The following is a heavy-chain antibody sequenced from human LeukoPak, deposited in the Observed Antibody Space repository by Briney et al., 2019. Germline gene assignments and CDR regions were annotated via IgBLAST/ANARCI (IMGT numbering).Heavy chain of an antibody. D-gene: IGHD4-23*01. CDR1: GFTFSNAW. Sequence: GGSLRLSCAASGFTFSNAWMNWVRQAPGKGLEWISYISSSSRTMYYADSVKGRFTISRDNAKKSLYLQMNSLRAEDTAVYYCARDLGLYDYGGNIDYWGQGTLVTVSS. CDR3: ARDLGLYDYGGNIDY. J-gene: IGHJ4*02. CDR2: ISSSSRTM. V-gene: IGHV3-48*04.